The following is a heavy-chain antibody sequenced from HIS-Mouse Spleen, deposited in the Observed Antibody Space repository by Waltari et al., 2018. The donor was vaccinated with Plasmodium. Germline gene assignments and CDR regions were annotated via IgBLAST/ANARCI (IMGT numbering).Heavy chain of an antibody. J-gene: IGHJ4*02. CDR1: GGSFSGYY. V-gene: IGHV4-34*01. CDR2: INYRRST. D-gene: IGHD6-6*01. CDR3: ARGGAARVYFDY. Sequence: QVQLQQWGAGLLKPSETLSLTCAVYGGSFSGYYWSWIRQPPGKGLEWIGEINYRRSTNYTPALKIRVTISVDTSKNQFSLKLSSVTAADTAVYYCARGGAARVYFDYWGQGTLVTVSS.